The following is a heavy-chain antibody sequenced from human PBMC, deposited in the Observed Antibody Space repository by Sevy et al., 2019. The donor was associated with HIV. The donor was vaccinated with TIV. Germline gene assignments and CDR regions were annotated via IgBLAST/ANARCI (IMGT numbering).Heavy chain of an antibody. D-gene: IGHD3-16*01. J-gene: IGHJ3*02. V-gene: IGHV3-7*01. CDR2: IKQDGSEK. CDR1: GFSFTWYW. Sequence: AGSLRLSCAASGFSFTWYWMSWVRQTPEKALEWVANIKQDGSEKNYVDSVKGRFTISRDNAKNSLYLQMNSLRAEDTAVYYCASKGASRPNDAFDTWGQGTMVTVSS. CDR3: ASKGASRPNDAFDT.